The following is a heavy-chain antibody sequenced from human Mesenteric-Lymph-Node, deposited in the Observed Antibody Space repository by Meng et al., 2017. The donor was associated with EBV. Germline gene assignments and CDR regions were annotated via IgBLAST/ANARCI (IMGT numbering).Heavy chain of an antibody. CDR3: ARRGGGYILDD. V-gene: IGHV4-39*01. Sequence: LQLQGSGPGLVKPSETRSPTCTVSGGPISGSDYYWSWIRQPPGKGLEWIGSVYHSGDTYHNPSLKSRLTISVDTSKNQFSLKVISVTAADTAVYYCARRGGGYILDDWGHGTLVTVSS. CDR1: GGPISGSDYY. D-gene: IGHD5-24*01. CDR2: VYHSGDT. J-gene: IGHJ4*01.